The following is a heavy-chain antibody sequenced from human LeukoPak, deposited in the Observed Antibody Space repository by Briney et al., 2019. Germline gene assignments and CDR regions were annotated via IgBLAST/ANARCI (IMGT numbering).Heavy chain of an antibody. CDR1: DGSISSYY. Sequence: SETPSLTCTVTDGSISSYYWTWIRQPPGKGLEWIGYIFPSGSTYYNPSLKTRVTISVDTSKNQFSLKLSSVTAADTAVYYCARRHHYSYYMDVWGTGTTVTVSS. V-gene: IGHV4-4*09. J-gene: IGHJ6*03. CDR3: ARRHHYSYYMDV. CDR2: IFPSGST.